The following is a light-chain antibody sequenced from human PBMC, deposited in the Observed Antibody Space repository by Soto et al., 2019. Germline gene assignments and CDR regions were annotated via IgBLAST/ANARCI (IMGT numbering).Light chain of an antibody. CDR1: NSEIGGYDY. J-gene: IGLJ2*01. V-gene: IGLV2-14*03. Sequence: QSVLTQPASVSGSPGQSITISCTGTNSEIGGYDYVSWYQKHPDKAPKLLIYDVNNRPSGVSNRFSASKSATTASLTISGLQAEDEADYYCSSFTHTTPLGVIFGGGTKLTVL. CDR3: SSFTHTTPLGVI. CDR2: DVN.